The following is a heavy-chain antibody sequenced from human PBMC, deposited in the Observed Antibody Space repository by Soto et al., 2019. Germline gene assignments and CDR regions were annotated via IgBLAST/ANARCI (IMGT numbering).Heavy chain of an antibody. CDR3: ARDGPRGIVVVTAIFDF. Sequence: EVQLVESGGGLVQPAGSLRLSCAASGFTFSSYWMHWVRQAPGKGLVWVSRINSDGSSTSYADSVKGRFTISRDNAKNTLYLQMKSLRAEDTAVYYCARDGPRGIVVVTAIFDFWGQGTLVTVSS. J-gene: IGHJ4*02. CDR2: INSDGSST. V-gene: IGHV3-74*01. CDR1: GFTFSSYW. D-gene: IGHD2-21*02.